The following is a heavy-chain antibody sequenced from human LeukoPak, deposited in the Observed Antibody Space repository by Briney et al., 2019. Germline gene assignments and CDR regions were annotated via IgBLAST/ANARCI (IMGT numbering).Heavy chain of an antibody. J-gene: IGHJ4*02. Sequence: PGGSLRLSCAASGFTFSSYSMNWVRQAPGKGLEWVSAIGGSGSSTYYADSVKGRFTISRDNSRDTLYLQMNSLRAEDTAVYFCAQSWRAPVVTAIGDFDYWGQGTLVTVSS. CDR1: GFTFSSYS. D-gene: IGHD2-21*02. CDR2: IGGSGSST. CDR3: AQSWRAPVVTAIGDFDY. V-gene: IGHV3-23*01.